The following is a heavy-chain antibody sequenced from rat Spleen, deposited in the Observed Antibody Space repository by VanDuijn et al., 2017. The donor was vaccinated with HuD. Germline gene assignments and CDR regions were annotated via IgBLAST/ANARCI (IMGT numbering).Heavy chain of an antibody. CDR2: ISTDGGNT. CDR1: GFTFSNSG. D-gene: IGHD4-3*01. V-gene: IGHV5S13*01. J-gene: IGHJ3*01. CDR3: VRQETSGYANWFAY. Sequence: EVQLVESGGGLVQPGRSLKLSCAASGFTFSNSGMAWVRQAPTKGLEWVASISTDGGNTYYRDSVKGRFTVSRDNAKSIFYLQMDSLRSEDTASYYCVRQETSGYANWFAYWGQGTLVTVSS.